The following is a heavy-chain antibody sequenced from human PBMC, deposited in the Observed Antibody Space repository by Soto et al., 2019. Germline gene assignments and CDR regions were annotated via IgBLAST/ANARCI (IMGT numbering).Heavy chain of an antibody. D-gene: IGHD3-10*01. J-gene: IGHJ4*02. Sequence: SETLSLTCTVSGASISSYFWSWIRQPAGKGLEWIGRIYTSGSTDYNPSLESRVTMSVDTSKKQVSLKLTSVTAADTAVYYCARHKYYYGSGSRRTPYFDYWGQGTLVTVSS. CDR2: IYTSGST. CDR3: ARHKYYYGSGSRRTPYFDY. CDR1: GASISSYF. V-gene: IGHV4-4*07.